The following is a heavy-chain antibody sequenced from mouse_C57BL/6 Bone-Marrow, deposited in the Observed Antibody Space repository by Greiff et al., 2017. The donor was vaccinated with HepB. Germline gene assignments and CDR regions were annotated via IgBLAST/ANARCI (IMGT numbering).Heavy chain of an antibody. Sequence: QVQLLQPGAELVKPGASVKLSCKASGYTFTSYWMHWVKQRPGQGLEWIGMIHPNSGSTNYNEKFKSKATLTVDKSSSTAYMQLSSLTSEDSAVYYCATNYYGSSYVDYWGQGTTLTVSS. D-gene: IGHD1-1*01. J-gene: IGHJ2*01. CDR3: ATNYYGSSYVDY. CDR1: GYTFTSYW. V-gene: IGHV1-64*01. CDR2: IHPNSGST.